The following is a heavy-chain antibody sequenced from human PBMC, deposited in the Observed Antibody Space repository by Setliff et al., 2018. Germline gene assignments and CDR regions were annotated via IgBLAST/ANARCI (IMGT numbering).Heavy chain of an antibody. CDR1: GDSISNDTYY. J-gene: IGHJ4*02. Sequence: SETLSLTCTVSGDSISNDTYYWSWIRQPAGKGLEWIGRIYASGSTEYNPSLGSRVTISVDTSRNQFSLQLSSVTSADTAIYYCTKGRVGLAARAGYWGQGTLVTVSS. CDR2: IYASGST. D-gene: IGHD1-26*01. V-gene: IGHV4-61*02. CDR3: TKGRVGLAARAGY.